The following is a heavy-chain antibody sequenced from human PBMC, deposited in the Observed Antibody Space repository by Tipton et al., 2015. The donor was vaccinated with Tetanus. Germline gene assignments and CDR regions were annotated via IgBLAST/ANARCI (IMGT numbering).Heavy chain of an antibody. CDR2: ISYSGST. CDR3: ARADYNLSRKGPFDS. CDR1: GALLTTGGYS. D-gene: IGHD3-10*01. J-gene: IGHJ4*02. Sequence: TLSLTCNVTGALLTTGGYSWGWIRQPPGQGLEWMGYISYSGSTNSNYDLKSRITISRDTSKNQFSLKLTSVTAADTAVYCCARADYNLSRKGPFDSWGQGTLVLVSS. V-gene: IGHV4-61*08.